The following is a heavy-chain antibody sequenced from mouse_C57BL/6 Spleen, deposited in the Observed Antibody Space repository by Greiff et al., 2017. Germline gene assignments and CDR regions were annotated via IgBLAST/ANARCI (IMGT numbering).Heavy chain of an antibody. D-gene: IGHD1-1*01. CDR3: ARPRYGRPWFGC. Sequence: EVTLVESGGDLVKPGGSLKLSCAASGFTFSSYGMSLVRQHPARRLAWCATLSSGGSYTYYPDSVKGRFTISRDNAKNTLYLQMRSVKTEDTAMYYCARPRYGRPWFGCWGQGTLVTVA. CDR2: LSSGGSYT. CDR1: GFTFSSYG. V-gene: IGHV5-6*01. J-gene: IGHJ3*01.